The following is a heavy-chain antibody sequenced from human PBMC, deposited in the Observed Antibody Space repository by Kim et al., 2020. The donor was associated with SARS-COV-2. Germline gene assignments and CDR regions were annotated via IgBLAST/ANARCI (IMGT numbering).Heavy chain of an antibody. Sequence: ASVKVSCKASGFTFTNYFMHWVRQAPGQGLEWMGTINPTGVFSLFSQKYQGRVTISKDSSTSTVYMEVSSLRSEDTAVYYCAREAALISLPGKNFDYWGQGTLVTVSS. CDR3: AREAALISLPGKNFDY. J-gene: IGHJ4*02. CDR2: INPTGVFS. V-gene: IGHV1-46*01. CDR1: GFTFTNYF. D-gene: IGHD2-21*02.